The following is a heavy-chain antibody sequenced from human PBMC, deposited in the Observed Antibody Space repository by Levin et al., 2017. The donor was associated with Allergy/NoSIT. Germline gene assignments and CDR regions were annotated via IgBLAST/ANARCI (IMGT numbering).Heavy chain of an antibody. Sequence: GESLKISCAGSGFSFSTYAMSWVRQPPGKGLEWVSAISGTGGSTYYADSVKGRFTISRDNSKNTLYLQMNSLRAEDTAVYYCAKDREMYYGSGSGARVFDSWGQGTLVTVSS. D-gene: IGHD3-10*01. CDR3: AKDREMYYGSGSGARVFDS. J-gene: IGHJ4*02. CDR2: ISGTGGST. V-gene: IGHV3-23*01. CDR1: GFSFSTYA.